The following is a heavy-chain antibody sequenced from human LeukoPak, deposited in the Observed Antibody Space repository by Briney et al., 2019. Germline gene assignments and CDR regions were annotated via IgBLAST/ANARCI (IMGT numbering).Heavy chain of an antibody. CDR2: ISHSGST. CDR1: GGSFSGYY. V-gene: IGHV4-34*01. D-gene: IGHD2-2*01. CDR3: ARVRCSSTSCYASDY. Sequence: PSETLSLTCAVYGGSFSGYYWGWIRQPPGKGLEWIGEISHSGSTNYNPSLKSRVIISVDTSKNQFSLKLSSVTAADTAVYYCARVRCSSTSCYASDYWGQGTLVTVSS. J-gene: IGHJ4*02.